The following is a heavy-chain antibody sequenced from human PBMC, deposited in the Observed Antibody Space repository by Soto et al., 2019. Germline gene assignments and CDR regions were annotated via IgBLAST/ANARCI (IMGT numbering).Heavy chain of an antibody. V-gene: IGHV3-30*18. CDR1: GFTFSSYG. CDR3: AKDCGSSWTYYYYYYGMDV. J-gene: IGHJ6*02. Sequence: QVQLVESGGGVVQPGRSLRLSCAASGFTFSSYGMHWVRQAPGKGLEWVAVISYDGSNKYYADSVKGRFTISRDNSKNTLNLQMNSLRAEDTAVYYCAKDCGSSWTYYYYYYGMDVWGQGTTVTVSS. CDR2: ISYDGSNK. D-gene: IGHD2-15*01.